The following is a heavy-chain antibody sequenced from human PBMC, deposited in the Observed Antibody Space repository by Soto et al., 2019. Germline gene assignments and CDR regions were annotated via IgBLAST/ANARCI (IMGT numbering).Heavy chain of an antibody. D-gene: IGHD3-22*01. J-gene: IGHJ4*02. Sequence: EGQLLEPGGGLVQPGGSLRLSCAASGFTFSNYAMSWVRQAPWKGREWVSGITGTGGSTYYGDSVKGRFTISRDNSKNTLYLQMNSLRAEDTAVYYCAKDRGITMVVVTVLLDYWGQGTLGTVSS. CDR2: ITGTGGST. CDR1: GFTFSNYA. CDR3: AKDRGITMVVVTVLLDY. V-gene: IGHV3-23*01.